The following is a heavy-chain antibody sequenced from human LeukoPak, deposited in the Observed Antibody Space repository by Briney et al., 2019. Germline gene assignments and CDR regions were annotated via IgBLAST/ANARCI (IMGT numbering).Heavy chain of an antibody. CDR1: GGTFSSYT. Sequence: SVTVSCKASGGTFSSYTISWVRQAPGQGLEWMGRIIPILGIANYAQKFQGRVTITADKSTSTAYMELSSLRSEDTAVYYCARVTAAAVNWFDPWGQGTLVTVSS. J-gene: IGHJ5*02. CDR3: ARVTAAAVNWFDP. CDR2: IIPILGIA. V-gene: IGHV1-69*02. D-gene: IGHD6-13*01.